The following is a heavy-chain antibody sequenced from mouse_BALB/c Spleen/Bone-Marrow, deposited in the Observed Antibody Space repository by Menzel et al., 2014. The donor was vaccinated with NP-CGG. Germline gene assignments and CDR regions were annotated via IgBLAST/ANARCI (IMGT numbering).Heavy chain of an antibody. Sequence: EVKLMESGGGLVQPGDSLRLSCATSGFTFXDYYMNWVRQPPGKALEWLGFIRNKANGYTTEYSASVKGRFTISRDNSQSILYLQMNTLRAEDSATYYCARDRGLTYFDYWGQGTTLTVSS. CDR1: GFTFXDYY. CDR2: IRNKANGYTT. J-gene: IGHJ2*01. D-gene: IGHD2-4*01. CDR3: ARDRGLTYFDY. V-gene: IGHV7-3*02.